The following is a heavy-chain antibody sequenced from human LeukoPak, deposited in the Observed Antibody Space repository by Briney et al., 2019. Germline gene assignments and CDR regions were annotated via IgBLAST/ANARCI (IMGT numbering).Heavy chain of an antibody. D-gene: IGHD3-22*01. J-gene: IGHJ6*02. V-gene: IGHV1-69*13. CDR2: IIPIFGTA. CDR3: ARSTYDSSGYYRNRLCYYYGMDV. CDR1: GGTFSSYA. Sequence: ASVKVSCKASGGTFSSYAISWVRQAPGQGLEWMGGIIPIFGTANYAQKFQGRVTITADESTSTAYMELSSLRSEDTAVYYCARSTYDSSGYYRNRLCYYYGMDVWGQGTTVTVSS.